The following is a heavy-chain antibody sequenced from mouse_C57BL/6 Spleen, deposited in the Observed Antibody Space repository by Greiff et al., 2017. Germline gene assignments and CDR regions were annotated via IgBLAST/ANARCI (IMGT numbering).Heavy chain of an antibody. D-gene: IGHD2-1*01. Sequence: DVKLQESGAELVKPGASVKLSCTASGFNIKDYYMHWVKQRTEQGLEWIGRIDPEDGETKYAPKFQGKATITADTSSNTAYLQLSSLTSEDTAVYYCARDGNYLYFDYWGQGTTLTVSS. CDR2: IDPEDGET. V-gene: IGHV14-2*01. J-gene: IGHJ2*01. CDR3: ARDGNYLYFDY. CDR1: GFNIKDYY.